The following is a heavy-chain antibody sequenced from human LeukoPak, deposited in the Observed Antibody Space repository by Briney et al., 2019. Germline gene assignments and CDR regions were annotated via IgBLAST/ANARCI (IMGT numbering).Heavy chain of an antibody. D-gene: IGHD6-6*01. V-gene: IGHV4-59*01. Sequence: SETLSLTCTVSGGSISSYYWSWIRQPPGKGLEWIGYIYYSGSTNYNPSLRSRVTISVDTSKNQFSLKLSSVTAADTAVYYCARIDSSFAFDIWGQGTMVTVSS. CDR3: ARIDSSFAFDI. CDR2: IYYSGST. CDR1: GGSISSYY. J-gene: IGHJ3*02.